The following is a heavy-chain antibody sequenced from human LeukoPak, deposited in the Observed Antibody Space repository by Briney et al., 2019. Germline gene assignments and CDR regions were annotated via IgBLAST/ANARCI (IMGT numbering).Heavy chain of an antibody. Sequence: GGSLRLSCSGTGFNFNMFAIHWVRQAPGKGLEWVSGLSRGGGTTNYADSVKGRFSISRDSSKKMVSLQMNSLKSEDTAVYYCAKEQRIWHCGDGVCTEGYYFDYWGQGTPVTVSS. CDR2: LSRGGGTT. J-gene: IGHJ4*02. CDR1: GFNFNMFA. D-gene: IGHD2-21*01. CDR3: AKEQRIWHCGDGVCTEGYYFDY. V-gene: IGHV3-23*01.